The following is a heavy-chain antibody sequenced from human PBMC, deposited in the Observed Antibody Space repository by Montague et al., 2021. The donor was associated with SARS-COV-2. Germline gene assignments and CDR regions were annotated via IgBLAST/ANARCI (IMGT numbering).Heavy chain of an antibody. V-gene: IGHV4-39*01. CDR2: IYYSGST. Sequence: SETRSLTCTVSGGSVGSSHYYWAWIRQPPGKGLEWIGTIYYSGSTYYNPSPRSRVTIDVDASTNQFSLKLHSVTAADTAVYFCARGLYNWNYDHWFDTWGQGTLVTVSS. CDR3: ARGLYNWNYDHWFDT. CDR1: GGSVGSSHYY. J-gene: IGHJ5*02. D-gene: IGHD1-7*01.